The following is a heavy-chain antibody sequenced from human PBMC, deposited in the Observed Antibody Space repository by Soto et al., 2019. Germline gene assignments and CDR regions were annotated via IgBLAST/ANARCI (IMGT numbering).Heavy chain of an antibody. D-gene: IGHD2-15*01. V-gene: IGHV3-21*01. Sequence: GGSLRLSCAASGFTFSSYSMNWVRQAPGKGLEWVSSISSSSSYIYYADSVKGRFTISRDNAKNSLYLQMNSLRAEDTAVYYCARDYYVGYCSGGSCSKAYYYYYGMDVWGQGTTVTVSS. CDR2: ISSSSSYI. J-gene: IGHJ6*02. CDR1: GFTFSSYS. CDR3: ARDYYVGYCSGGSCSKAYYYYYGMDV.